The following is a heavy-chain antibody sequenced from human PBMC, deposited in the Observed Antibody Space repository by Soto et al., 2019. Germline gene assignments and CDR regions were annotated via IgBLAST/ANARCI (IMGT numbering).Heavy chain of an antibody. CDR2: IRSKAYGGTT. V-gene: IGHV3-49*04. D-gene: IGHD3-22*01. Sequence: GGSLRLSCTASGFTFGDYAMSWVRQAQGKGLEWVGFIRSKAYGGTTEYDSSVKGRFTISRDDSKSIAYLQMNSLKTVDTAVYYCTRMPTRRLYYDSSGYYYFDYWGQGTLVTVSS. CDR3: TRMPTRRLYYDSSGYYYFDY. CDR1: GFTFGDYA. J-gene: IGHJ4*02.